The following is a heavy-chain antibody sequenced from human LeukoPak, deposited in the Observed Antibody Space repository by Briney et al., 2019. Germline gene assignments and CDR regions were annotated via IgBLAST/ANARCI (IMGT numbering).Heavy chain of an antibody. J-gene: IGHJ3*02. D-gene: IGHD3-9*01. Sequence: KSSETLSLTCTVSGGPISSYYWSWIRQPPGKGLEWIGYIYYSGSTNYNPSLKSRVTISVDTSKNQFSLKLSSVTAADTAVYYCARESDDIDAFDIWGQGTMVTVSS. CDR3: ARESDDIDAFDI. CDR2: IYYSGST. V-gene: IGHV4-59*01. CDR1: GGPISSYY.